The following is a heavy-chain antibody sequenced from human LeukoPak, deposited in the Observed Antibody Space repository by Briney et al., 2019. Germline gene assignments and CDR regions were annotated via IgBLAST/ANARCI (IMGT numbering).Heavy chain of an antibody. CDR3: ARVDYVKNWFDP. D-gene: IGHD4/OR15-4a*01. J-gene: IGHJ5*02. V-gene: IGHV4-38-2*02. CDR1: GYSISSGYY. CDR2: IYHSGST. Sequence: SETLSLTCTVSGYSISSGYYWGWIRQPPGKGLEWIGSIYHSGSTYYNPSLKSRVTISVDTSKNQSSLKLSSVTAADTAVYYCARVDYVKNWFDPWGQGTLVTVSS.